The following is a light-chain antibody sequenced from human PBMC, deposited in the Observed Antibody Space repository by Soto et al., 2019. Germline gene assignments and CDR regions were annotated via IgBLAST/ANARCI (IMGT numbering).Light chain of an antibody. V-gene: IGKV1-9*01. J-gene: IGKJ1*01. CDR3: QQYERYST. Sequence: DIQLTQSPSFLSASVGDRVTITCRASQGIRSYLAWYQQKPGRAPKLLMYIASTLQTGVPSRFSGSGSGTEFTLTISGLQPEDSATYYCQQYERYSTFGQGTKVEIK. CDR2: IAS. CDR1: QGIRSY.